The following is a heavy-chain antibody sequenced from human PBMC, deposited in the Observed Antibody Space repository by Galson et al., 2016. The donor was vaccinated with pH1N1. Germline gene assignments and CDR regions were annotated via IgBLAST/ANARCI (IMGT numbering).Heavy chain of an antibody. Sequence: SLRLSCAGSGFNFSNHWMAWVRQAPGKGLEWVAHVNEEGIEDNYIDSVTGRFIITRDNAKKSVFLQMYSLRADDTAVYYCARVQVSAFFSMDHWGQGALVTVSS. CDR1: GFNFSNHW. D-gene: IGHD2-8*01. J-gene: IGHJ4*02. CDR3: ARVQVSAFFSMDH. V-gene: IGHV3-7*03. CDR2: VNEEGIED.